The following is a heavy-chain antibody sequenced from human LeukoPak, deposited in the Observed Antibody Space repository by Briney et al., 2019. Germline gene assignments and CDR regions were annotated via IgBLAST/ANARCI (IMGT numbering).Heavy chain of an antibody. J-gene: IGHJ5*02. CDR3: ARSGYCSSTSCYRSLWFDP. D-gene: IGHD2-2*02. V-gene: IGHV4-59*01. CDR1: GGSISSYY. Sequence: SETLSPTCTVSGGSISSYYWSWIRQPPGKGLEWIGYIYYSGSTNYNPSLKSRVTISVDTSKNQFSLKLSSVTAADTAVYYCARSGYCSSTSCYRSLWFDPWGQGTLVTVSS. CDR2: IYYSGST.